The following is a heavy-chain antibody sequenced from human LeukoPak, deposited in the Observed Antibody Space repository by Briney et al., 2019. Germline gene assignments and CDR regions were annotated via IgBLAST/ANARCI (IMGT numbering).Heavy chain of an antibody. Sequence: GESLKISCKGSGYSFTSYWIGWVRQMPGKGLEWMGIIYPGDSDTRYSPSFQGQVTISADKSISTAYLQWSSLKASDTAMYYCARGRMVRGVSYYYGMDVWGQGTTVTVSS. CDR3: ARGRMVRGVSYYYGMDV. D-gene: IGHD3-10*01. V-gene: IGHV5-51*01. CDR1: GYSFTSYW. J-gene: IGHJ6*02. CDR2: IYPGDSDT.